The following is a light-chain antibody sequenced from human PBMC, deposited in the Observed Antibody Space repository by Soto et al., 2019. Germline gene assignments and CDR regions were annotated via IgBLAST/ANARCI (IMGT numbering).Light chain of an antibody. V-gene: IGKV3-11*01. CDR2: DAS. CDR1: QSVSTS. J-gene: IGKJ1*01. CDR3: QQRSNWPPTWT. Sequence: EILLTQSPATLSLSPGERATLSCRASQSVSTSLAWYQQKPGLAPRLLIYDASNRATGIPARFSGSGSGTDFTLTISSLGPEDFAVYYCQQRSNWPPTWTFGQGTK.